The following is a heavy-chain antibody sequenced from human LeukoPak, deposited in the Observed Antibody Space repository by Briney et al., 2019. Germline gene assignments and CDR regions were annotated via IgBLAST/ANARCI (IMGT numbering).Heavy chain of an antibody. V-gene: IGHV3-23*01. CDR1: GFTFTTYA. Sequence: GGSLRLSCAASGFTFTTYAMSWVRQAPGKGLEWVSGISGLGDNTYYVDSVKGRFTIFRDNAKNTQYLQINSLRVEDTAVYYCARSLRSPRYCIDDTCYFDYWGQGTLVTVSS. J-gene: IGHJ4*02. CDR2: ISGLGDNT. CDR3: ARSLRSPRYCIDDTCYFDY. D-gene: IGHD2-15*01.